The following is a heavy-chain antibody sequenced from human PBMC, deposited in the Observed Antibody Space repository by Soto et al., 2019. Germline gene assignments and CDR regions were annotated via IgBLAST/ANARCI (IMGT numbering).Heavy chain of an antibody. V-gene: IGHV4-59*01. J-gene: IGHJ4*02. CDR2: IYYSGST. CDR3: ARRYGGNFDY. CDR1: GGSINNYY. Sequence: SETLSLTCTVTGGSINNYYWSWIRQPPGKGLEWIGYIYYSGSTNYNPSLKSRVTISVDTSKNQFSLKLSSVTAADTAVYYCARRYGGNFDYWGQGTLVTVSS. D-gene: IGHD1-26*01.